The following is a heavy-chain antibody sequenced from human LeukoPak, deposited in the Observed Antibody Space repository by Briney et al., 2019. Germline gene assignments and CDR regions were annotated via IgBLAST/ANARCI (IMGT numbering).Heavy chain of an antibody. CDR2: ISYDGSNK. D-gene: IGHD3-16*02. V-gene: IGHV3-30-3*01. Sequence: GGSLRLSCAASGFTFSSYAMHWVRQAPGKGLEWVAVISYDGSNKYYADSVKGRFTISRDNSKNTLYLQMNSLRAEDTAVYYCARDLYYDYVWGSYRPTYFDYWGQGTLVTVSS. CDR1: GFTFSSYA. J-gene: IGHJ4*02. CDR3: ARDLYYDYVWGSYRPTYFDY.